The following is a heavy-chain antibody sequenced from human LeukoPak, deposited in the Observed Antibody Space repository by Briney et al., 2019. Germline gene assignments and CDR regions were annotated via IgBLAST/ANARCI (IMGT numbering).Heavy chain of an antibody. CDR1: GFTFSSYG. CDR2: IRYDGSNK. V-gene: IGHV3-30*02. J-gene: IGHJ6*03. D-gene: IGHD2-15*01. CDR3: AKNGGRGAYCSGGSCYPYYYYYMDV. Sequence: PGGSLRLSCAASGFTFSSYGMHWVRQAPGKGLEWVAFIRYDGSNKYYADSVKGRFTISRDNSKNTLSLQMNSLRAEDTAIYYCAKNGGRGAYCSGGSCYPYYYYYMDVWGKGTTVTISS.